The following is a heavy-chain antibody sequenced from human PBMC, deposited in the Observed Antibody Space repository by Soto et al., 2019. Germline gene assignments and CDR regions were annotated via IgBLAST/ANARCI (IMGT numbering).Heavy chain of an antibody. CDR3: AREYYGLLTGYYTDY. CDR1: GFPISSYW. Sequence: QLVESGGDLVQRGGSLRLSCAASGFPISSYWMHWVRHTPGKGLDWVARISGDGVTTYYADSVTGRFTVSRDNAKNTLSLQISGLRAEDTAVYYCAREYYGLLTGYYTDYWGQGTLVSVSS. CDR2: ISGDGVTT. D-gene: IGHD3-9*01. V-gene: IGHV3-74*01. J-gene: IGHJ4*02.